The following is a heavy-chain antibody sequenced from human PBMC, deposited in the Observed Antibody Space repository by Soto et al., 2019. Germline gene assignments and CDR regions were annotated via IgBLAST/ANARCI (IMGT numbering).Heavy chain of an antibody. CDR1: GYTFTSYG. CDR2: ISAYNGNT. Sequence: ASVKVSCKASGYTFTSYGISWVRQAPGQGLEWMGWISAYNGNTNYAQKLQGRVTMTTDTSTSTAYMELSSLRSEDTAVYYCARSPASERYCSGGSCYYYYGMDVWGQGTTVTVSS. J-gene: IGHJ6*02. CDR3: ARSPASERYCSGGSCYYYYGMDV. V-gene: IGHV1-18*01. D-gene: IGHD2-15*01.